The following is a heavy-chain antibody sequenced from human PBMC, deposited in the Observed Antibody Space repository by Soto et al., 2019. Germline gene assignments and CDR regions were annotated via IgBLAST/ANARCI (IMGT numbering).Heavy chain of an antibody. Sequence: QLQLQESGPGLVKPSETLSLTCTVSGGSISSSSYYWGWIRQPPGKGLEWIGSIYYSGSTYYNPSLKSRVTISVDTSMNQFPVKLSSVTAADTAVYDCARHKYYILTGHDYGGQGPLVTVSS. CDR3: ARHKYYILTGHDY. CDR1: GGSISSSSYY. J-gene: IGHJ4*02. V-gene: IGHV4-39*01. CDR2: IYYSGST. D-gene: IGHD3-9*01.